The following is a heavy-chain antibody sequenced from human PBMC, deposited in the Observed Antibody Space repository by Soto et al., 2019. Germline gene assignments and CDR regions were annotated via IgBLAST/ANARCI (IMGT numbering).Heavy chain of an antibody. CDR2: VYSGGSS. Sequence: SDTLSLTCQVFAVPLNAYYLIWLRPPPGMRLEWIGFVYSGGSSNYNPSFKSRVTISLETSKNQFSLRLTSLTAADSAVYYCASTSRAAPGKGLDSWGQGNLVTVS. CDR1: AVPLNAYY. D-gene: IGHD6-25*01. CDR3: ASTSRAAPGKGLDS. J-gene: IGHJ4*02. V-gene: IGHV4-59*01.